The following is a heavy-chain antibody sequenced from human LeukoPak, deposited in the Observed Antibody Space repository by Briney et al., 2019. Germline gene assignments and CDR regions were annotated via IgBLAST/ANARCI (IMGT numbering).Heavy chain of an antibody. CDR2: IYHSGST. D-gene: IGHD3-9*01. V-gene: IGHV4-39*06. CDR3: ASQPGYYDILTGSDAFDI. J-gene: IGHJ3*02. CDR1: VGSISSSSYY. Sequence: SETLSLTCTVSVGSISSSSYYWGWIRQPPGKGLEWTGSIYHSGSTYYNPSLKRRVTISVDTSKNQFPLKLSSVTAADTAVYYCASQPGYYDILTGSDAFDIWGQGTMVTVSS.